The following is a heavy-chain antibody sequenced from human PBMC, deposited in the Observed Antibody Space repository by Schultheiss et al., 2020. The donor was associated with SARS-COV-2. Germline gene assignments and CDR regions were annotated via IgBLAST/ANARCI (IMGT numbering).Heavy chain of an antibody. CDR2: IKQDGSEK. Sequence: GGSLRLSCAASGFTVSSNYMSWVRQAPGKGLEWVANIKQDGSEKYYADSVKGRFTISRDNAKNTLYLQMNSLRAEDTAVYYCARDEVTTLWGMDVWGQGTTVTVSS. D-gene: IGHD1/OR15-1a*01. J-gene: IGHJ6*02. CDR3: ARDEVTTLWGMDV. CDR1: GFTVSSNY. V-gene: IGHV3-7*01.